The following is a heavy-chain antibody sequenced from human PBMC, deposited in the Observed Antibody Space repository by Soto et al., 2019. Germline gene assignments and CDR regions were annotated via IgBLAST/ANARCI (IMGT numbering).Heavy chain of an antibody. J-gene: IGHJ5*02. CDR2: IFYSGST. CDR3: ARENCSGGSCYTREDNWFDP. D-gene: IGHD2-15*01. Sequence: SETLSLTCTVSGGSISSYYWGWIRQPPGKGLEWIGYIFYSGSTNYNPSLEGRVTISVDTSKNQFSLKVSSVTAADTAVYYCARENCSGGSCYTREDNWFDPWGQGTLVTVSS. CDR1: GGSISSYY. V-gene: IGHV4-59*01.